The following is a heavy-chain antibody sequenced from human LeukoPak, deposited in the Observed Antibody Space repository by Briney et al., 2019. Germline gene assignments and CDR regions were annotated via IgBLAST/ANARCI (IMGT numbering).Heavy chain of an antibody. V-gene: IGHV3-74*01. J-gene: IGHJ1*01. CDR1: GCTFSSYW. CDR2: IKSDGST. CDR3: ARAPSEIGGYYPEYFRH. D-gene: IGHD3-22*01. Sequence: PGGSLRLSCAASGCTFSSYWMHWVRQAPGKGLVWVSRIKSDGSTNYADSVKGRFTISRDNAKKTVSLQMNSLRAEDTGVYYCARAPSEIGGYYPEYFRHWGQGTLVTVSS.